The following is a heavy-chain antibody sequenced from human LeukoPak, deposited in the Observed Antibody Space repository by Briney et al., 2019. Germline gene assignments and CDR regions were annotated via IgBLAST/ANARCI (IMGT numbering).Heavy chain of an antibody. CDR3: ARAGYDSSGYYSY. Sequence: PGESLKISCKASGYIFTNYYMHWLRQAPGQGLEWVRLINPTGGSTTYAQKFQGRVTMTRDTSTTTVYMEVSSLRSEDTAVYYCARAGYDSSGYYSYWGQGTLVTVSS. CDR2: INPTGGST. D-gene: IGHD3-22*01. V-gene: IGHV1-46*01. CDR1: GYIFTNYY. J-gene: IGHJ4*02.